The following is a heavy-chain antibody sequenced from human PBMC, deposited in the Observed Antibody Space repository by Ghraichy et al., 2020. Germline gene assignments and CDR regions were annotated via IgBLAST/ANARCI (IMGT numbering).Heavy chain of an antibody. CDR2: IWYDGSNK. V-gene: IGHV3-33*01. Sequence: GGSLRLSCAASGFTFSSYGMHWVRQAPGKGLEWVAVIWYDGSNKYYADSVKGRFTISRDNSKNTLYLQMNSLRAEDTAVYYCARCHSSWHIYGMDVWGQGTTVTVSS. CDR3: ARCHSSWHIYGMDV. J-gene: IGHJ6*02. D-gene: IGHD6-13*01. CDR1: GFTFSSYG.